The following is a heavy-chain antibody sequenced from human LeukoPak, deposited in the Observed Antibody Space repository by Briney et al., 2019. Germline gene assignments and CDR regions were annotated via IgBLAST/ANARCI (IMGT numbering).Heavy chain of an antibody. CDR2: INRSGST. D-gene: IGHD6-13*01. CDR3: AREFGYSSSWVDY. J-gene: IGHJ4*02. Sequence: SETLSLTCAVYGGSFSGYYWSWIRQPPGKGLEWIGEINRSGSTNYNPSLKSRVTISVDTSKNQFSLKLSSVTAADTAVYYCAREFGYSSSWVDYWGQGTLVTVSS. V-gene: IGHV4-34*01. CDR1: GGSFSGYY.